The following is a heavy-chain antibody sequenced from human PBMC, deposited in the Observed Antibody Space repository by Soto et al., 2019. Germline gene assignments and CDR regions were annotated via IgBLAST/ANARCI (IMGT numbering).Heavy chain of an antibody. D-gene: IGHD3-16*01. CDR2: IYFNGNT. J-gene: IGHJ4*02. CDR3: ASVTFGGVVLAH. Sequence: SETLSLTCTVSAASFSKYYWRWIRQPPGKGLEWIGYIYFNGNTNYNPSLKRRVTIPIDTSKKQISLNLTSVTDADTAVYYCASVTFGGVVLAHWGQGTLVTVS. V-gene: IGHV4-59*01. CDR1: AASFSKYY.